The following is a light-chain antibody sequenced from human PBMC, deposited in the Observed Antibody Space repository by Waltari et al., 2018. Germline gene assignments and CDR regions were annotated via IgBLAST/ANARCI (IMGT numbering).Light chain of an antibody. Sequence: EIVLTQSPATLSLSPGERATLSCRASQSVSNYLAWYQHKPGQAPRLLIYDATTRANGIPGRCSGSGSGTDFALTISGLEPEDFAVYYCQQRSFWPLTFGGGTKVEIK. V-gene: IGKV3-11*01. CDR3: QQRSFWPLT. J-gene: IGKJ4*01. CDR1: QSVSNY. CDR2: DAT.